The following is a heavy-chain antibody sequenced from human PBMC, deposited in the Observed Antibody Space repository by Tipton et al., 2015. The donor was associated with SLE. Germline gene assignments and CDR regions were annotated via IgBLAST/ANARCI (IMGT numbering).Heavy chain of an antibody. CDR1: GFTFNNYR. J-gene: IGHJ4*02. Sequence: GSLRLSCAASGFTFNNYRINWVRQAPGKGLVWVSLITWHDISTYYADSVKGRFTISRDNRKNSLYLQMNSLRVEDTALYYCVKDKDGGSYAPHSYFDYWGQGTLVTVSS. CDR3: VKDKDGGSYAPHSYFDY. V-gene: IGHV3-43D*03. CDR2: ITWHDIST. D-gene: IGHD1-26*01.